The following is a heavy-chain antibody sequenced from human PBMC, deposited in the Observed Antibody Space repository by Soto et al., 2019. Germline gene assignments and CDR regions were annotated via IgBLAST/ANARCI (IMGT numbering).Heavy chain of an antibody. CDR2: INGDGSNT. V-gene: IGHV3-74*01. D-gene: IGHD2-15*01. J-gene: IGHJ4*02. Sequence: EVHLVESGGGLVQPGGSLSLSCAASGFTFSSYWMHWVRQAPGKGLVWVSRINGDGSNTNYADSVKGRFTISRDNAKNTLYLQMNSPSADDTAVYYCARVCTGGNCYQFHSWGQGTLVTVSS. CDR3: ARVCTGGNCYQFHS. CDR1: GFTFSSYW.